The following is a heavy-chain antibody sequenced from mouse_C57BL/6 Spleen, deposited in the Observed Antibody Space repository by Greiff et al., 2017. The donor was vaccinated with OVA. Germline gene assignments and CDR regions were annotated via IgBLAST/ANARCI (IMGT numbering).Heavy chain of an antibody. D-gene: IGHD3-1*01. CDR1: GYAFSSSW. Sequence: QVQLQQSGPELVKPGASVKISCKASGYAFSSSWMNWVKQRPGKGLEWIGRIYPGDGDTNYNGKFKGKATLTADKSSSTAYMQLSSLTSEDSAVYFCERQLSPYYFDYWGQGTTLTVAS. V-gene: IGHV1-82*01. CDR3: ERQLSPYYFDY. J-gene: IGHJ2*01. CDR2: IYPGDGDT.